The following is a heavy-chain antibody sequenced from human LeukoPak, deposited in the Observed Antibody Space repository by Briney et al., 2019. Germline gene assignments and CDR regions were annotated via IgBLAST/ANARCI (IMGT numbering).Heavy chain of an antibody. CDR3: AKEYSTHSHYYYYMDV. J-gene: IGHJ6*03. V-gene: IGHV3-43D*04. D-gene: IGHD6-13*01. CDR2: ISWDGGST. Sequence: GGSLRLSCAASGFTFDDYAMHWVRQAPGKGLEWVSLISWDGGSTYYADSVKGRFTISRDNSKNFLYLQMNSLRAEDTALYYCAKEYSTHSHYYYYMDVWGKGTTVTVSS. CDR1: GFTFDDYA.